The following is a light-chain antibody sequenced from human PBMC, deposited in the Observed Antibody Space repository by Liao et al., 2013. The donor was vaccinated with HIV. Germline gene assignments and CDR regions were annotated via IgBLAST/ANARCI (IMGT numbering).Light chain of an antibody. J-gene: IGLJ3*02. CDR3: QVWDSSSDHPWV. Sequence: SYVLTQPASVSVAPGNTATITCGGNNIASRSVHWYQQKPGQAPVLVIYYDSDRPSGIPERFSGSNSGNTATLTISRVEAGDEADYYCQVWDSSSDHPWVFGGGTKLTVL. V-gene: IGLV3-21*01. CDR2: YDS. CDR1: NIASRS.